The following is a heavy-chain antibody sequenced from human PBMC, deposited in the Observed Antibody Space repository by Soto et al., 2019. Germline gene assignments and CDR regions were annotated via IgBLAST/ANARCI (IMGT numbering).Heavy chain of an antibody. J-gene: IGHJ6*02. V-gene: IGHV1-18*04. CDR1: GYTFTNYG. D-gene: IGHD3-10*01. Sequence: ASVKVSCKASGYTFTNYGISWGRQAPGQGLEWMGLISANNGNTHYAQKFQGRVTMTTETSTSTVYMELRSLRSDDTAVYYCARAGSSLGYAMDVWGRGTTVTVSS. CDR2: ISANNGNT. CDR3: ARAGSSLGYAMDV.